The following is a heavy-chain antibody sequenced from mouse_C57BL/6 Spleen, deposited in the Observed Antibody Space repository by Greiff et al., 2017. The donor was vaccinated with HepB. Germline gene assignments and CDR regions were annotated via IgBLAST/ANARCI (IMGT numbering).Heavy chain of an antibody. CDR3: ARGPPMDY. CDR2: IDPSDSYT. J-gene: IGHJ4*01. Sequence: VQLQQPGAELVMPGASVKLSCKASGYTFTSYWMHWVKQRPGPGLEWIGEIDPSDSYTNYNQKFKGKSTLTVDKSSSTAYMQLSSLTSEDSAVYYCARGPPMDYWGQGTSVTVSS. CDR1: GYTFTSYW. V-gene: IGHV1-69*01.